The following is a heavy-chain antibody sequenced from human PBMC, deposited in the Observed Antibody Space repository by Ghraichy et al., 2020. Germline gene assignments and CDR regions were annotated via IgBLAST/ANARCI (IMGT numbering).Heavy chain of an antibody. J-gene: IGHJ4*02. CDR1: GFSFTDYW. CDR3: VRSYKDGLRHFDY. V-gene: IGHV3-74*01. CDR2: LNIDGTTV. D-gene: IGHD1-14*01. Sequence: GGSLRLSCAASGFSFTDYWMHWVRQTPGRGLEWVSHLNIDGTTVNSADSMKGRFTISRDNAKNTMYLQMISLTVEDTAVYYCVRSYKDGLRHFDYWGQGTLVTVSS.